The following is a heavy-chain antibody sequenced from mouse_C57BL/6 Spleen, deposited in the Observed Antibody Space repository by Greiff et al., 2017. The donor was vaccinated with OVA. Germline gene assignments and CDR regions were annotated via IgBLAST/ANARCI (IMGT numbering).Heavy chain of an antibody. J-gene: IGHJ4*01. V-gene: IGHV1-69*01. CDR1: GYTFTSYW. CDR3: ARSTTVNAMDY. D-gene: IGHD1-1*01. CDR2: IDPSDSYT. Sequence: QVQLQQPGAELVMPGASVKLSCKASGYTFTSYWMHWVKQRPGQGLEWIGEIDPSDSYTNYNQKFKGKSTLTVDKSSSTAYMQLSSLTSEDSAVYYCARSTTVNAMDYWGQGTSVTVSS.